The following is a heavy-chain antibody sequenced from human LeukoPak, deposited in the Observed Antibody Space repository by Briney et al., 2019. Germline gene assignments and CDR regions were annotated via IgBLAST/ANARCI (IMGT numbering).Heavy chain of an antibody. CDR2: IYPSGST. CDR3: AKLSPNRWFDP. V-gene: IGHV4-4*07. D-gene: IGHD1-14*01. CDR1: GGSISSHY. J-gene: IGHJ5*02. Sequence: SETLSLTCTVSGGSISSHYWSWIRQPAGKGLEWIGRIYPSGSTTYNPSLKSRVTMSVDTSKNQFSLKLTSVTAADTAVYYCAKLSPNRWFDPWGQGILVTVSS.